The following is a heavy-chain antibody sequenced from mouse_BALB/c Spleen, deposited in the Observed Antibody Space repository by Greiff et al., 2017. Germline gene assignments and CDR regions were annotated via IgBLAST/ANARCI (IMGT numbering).Heavy chain of an antibody. D-gene: IGHD2-3*01. CDR3: ARDHSDGYPYYAMDY. V-gene: IGHV5-4*02. CDR1: GFTFSDYY. CDR2: ISDGGSYT. Sequence: EVQVVESGGGLVKPGGSLKLSCAASGFTFSDYYMYWVRQTPEKRLEWVATISDGGSYTYYPDSVKGRFTISRDNAKNNLYLQMSSLKSEDTAMYYCARDHSDGYPYYAMDYWGQGTSVTVSS. J-gene: IGHJ4*01.